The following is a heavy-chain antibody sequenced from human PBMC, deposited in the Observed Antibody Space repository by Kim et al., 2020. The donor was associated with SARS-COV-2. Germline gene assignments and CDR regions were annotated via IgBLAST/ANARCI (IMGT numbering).Heavy chain of an antibody. D-gene: IGHD3-10*01. CDR2: INPSGGST. Sequence: ASVKVSCKASGYTFTSYYMHWVRQAPGQGLEWMGIINPSGGSTSYAQKFQGRVTMTRDTSTSTVYMELSSLRSEDTAVYYCARDRVRGAIKPLYYGMDVWGQGTTVTVSS. CDR1: GYTFTSYY. V-gene: IGHV1-46*01. J-gene: IGHJ6*02. CDR3: ARDRVRGAIKPLYYGMDV.